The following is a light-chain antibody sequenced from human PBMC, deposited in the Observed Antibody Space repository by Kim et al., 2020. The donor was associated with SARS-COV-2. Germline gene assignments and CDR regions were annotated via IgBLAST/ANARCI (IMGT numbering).Light chain of an antibody. J-gene: IGKJ1*01. CDR3: QQYNNWPPGT. CDR2: DAY. Sequence: PGKRATLPCRASQSVSSNLAWYQQKPGQPPRLLIYDAYTRATGVPARFSGSGSGTEFTLTISSLQSEDFAVYYCQQYNNWPPGTFGQGTKVEIK. CDR1: QSVSSN. V-gene: IGKV3-15*01.